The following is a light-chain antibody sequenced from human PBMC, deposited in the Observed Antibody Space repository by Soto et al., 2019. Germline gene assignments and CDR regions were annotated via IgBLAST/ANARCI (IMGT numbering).Light chain of an antibody. V-gene: IGKV1-27*01. CDR1: QGISNY. J-gene: IGKJ1*01. CDR3: QKYNSALTWT. Sequence: DIQMTQSPSSLSASVGDRVTITCRASQGISNYLAWYQQKPGKVPKLLIYAASTLQSGVPSRFSGSGSGTDFTLTISSLLPEDVAAYYCQKYNSALTWTFGQGTKVEIK. CDR2: AAS.